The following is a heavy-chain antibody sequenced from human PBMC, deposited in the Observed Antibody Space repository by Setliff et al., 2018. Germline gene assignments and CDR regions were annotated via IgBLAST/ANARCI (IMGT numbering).Heavy chain of an antibody. Sequence: PSETLSLTCTVSGGSISTTDYYWGWIRQPPGKGLEWIGCVYYSGNTYYSPSLKSRVTMFVDTSENQFSLMLYSVTAADTAIYYCARYDSSGYSENYYFDYWVPETLLVTVSS. J-gene: IGHJ4*03. D-gene: IGHD3-22*01. CDR1: GGSISTTDYY. CDR2: VYYSGNT. V-gene: IGHV4-39*07. CDR3: ARYDSSGYSENYYFDY.